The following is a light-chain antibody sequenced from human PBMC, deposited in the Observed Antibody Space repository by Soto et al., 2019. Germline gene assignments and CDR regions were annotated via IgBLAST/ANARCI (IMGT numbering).Light chain of an antibody. Sequence: EIVLTQSPSTLSLSPGERVTLSCSASQSVSSYLAWYQQKPGQAPRLLIYDASNRATGIPARFSGSGSGTDFTLTINSLEPEDSAVYYCQQRSNWPSITFGQGTRLEI. CDR2: DAS. J-gene: IGKJ5*01. CDR3: QQRSNWPSIT. CDR1: QSVSSY. V-gene: IGKV3-11*01.